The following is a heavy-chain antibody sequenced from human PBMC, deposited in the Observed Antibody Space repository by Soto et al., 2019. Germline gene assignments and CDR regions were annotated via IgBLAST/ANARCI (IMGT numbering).Heavy chain of an antibody. J-gene: IGHJ6*02. CDR1: GGTFSSYA. D-gene: IGHD2-2*01. CDR3: ARGTAAEDYYYGMDV. V-gene: IGHV1-69*13. CDR2: IIPIFGTA. Sequence: SVKVSCKASGGTFSSYAISWVRQAPGQGLEWMGGIIPIFGTANYAQKFQGGVTITADESTSTAYMELSSLRSEDTAVYYCARGTAAEDYYYGMDVWGQGTTVTVSS.